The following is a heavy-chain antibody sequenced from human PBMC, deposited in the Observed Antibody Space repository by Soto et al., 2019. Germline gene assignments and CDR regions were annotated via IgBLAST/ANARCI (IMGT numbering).Heavy chain of an antibody. J-gene: IGHJ6*02. V-gene: IGHV3-30*18. CDR2: ISFDGSKT. D-gene: IGHD2-15*01. Sequence: QVQLVESGGGVVQPGRSLRLSCEASGFTFSSYGMHWVRQAPGKGLEWVAVISFDGSKTYYADSVKGRFTISRDNSKNTMNLQMNSLRAEDTAVYYCAKDEVSVRVVAREYYGMDVWGQGTTVTVSS. CDR1: GFTFSSYG. CDR3: AKDEVSVRVVAREYYGMDV.